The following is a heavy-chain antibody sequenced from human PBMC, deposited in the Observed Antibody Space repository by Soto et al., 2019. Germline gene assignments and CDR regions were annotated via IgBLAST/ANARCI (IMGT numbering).Heavy chain of an antibody. D-gene: IGHD3-9*01. J-gene: IGHJ3*02. CDR1: GFTFSNAW. Sequence: GGSLRLSCAASGFTFSNAWMNWVRQAPGKGLEWVGRIKSKTDGGNTDYAETVKGRFTISREDSKNTLDLQMNSLKTEDTAVYYCTAAYYDILTGYSSRKAFDIWGQGTMVTVSS. CDR3: TAAYYDILTGYSSRKAFDI. V-gene: IGHV3-15*07. CDR2: IKSKTDGGNT.